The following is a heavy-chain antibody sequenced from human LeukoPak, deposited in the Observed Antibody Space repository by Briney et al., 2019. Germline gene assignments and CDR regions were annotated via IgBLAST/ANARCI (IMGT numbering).Heavy chain of an antibody. CDR1: GFTLTGYT. D-gene: IGHD3-9*01. CDR2: IPTSSTR. CDR3: AGGLLRYSDY. J-gene: IGHJ4*02. Sequence: PGRSLRLSCAASGFTLTGYTMTWVRQAPGKGLDWISSIPTSSTRYYADSVKGRFTVSRDNAKNSLSLQMNSLRDEDTAVYYCAGGLLRYSDYWGRGTLVTVSS. V-gene: IGHV3-48*02.